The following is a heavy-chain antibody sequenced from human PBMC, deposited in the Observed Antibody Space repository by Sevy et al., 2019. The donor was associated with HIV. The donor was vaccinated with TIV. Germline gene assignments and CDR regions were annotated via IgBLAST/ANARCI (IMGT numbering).Heavy chain of an antibody. CDR3: ARDRVSGSYYAGDFDY. V-gene: IGHV3-23*01. Sequence: GGFLRLSCAASGFTFSNYAMSWVRQAPGKGLEWVSVISFSGSDTYYADSVKGRFTISRDNSKNTLYLQMNTLRAEDTAVYYCARDRVSGSYYAGDFDYWGQGTLVTVSS. D-gene: IGHD1-26*01. CDR2: ISFSGSDT. CDR1: GFTFSNYA. J-gene: IGHJ4*02.